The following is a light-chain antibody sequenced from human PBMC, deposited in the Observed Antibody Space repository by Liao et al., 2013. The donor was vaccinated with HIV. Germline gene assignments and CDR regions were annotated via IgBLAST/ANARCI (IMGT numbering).Light chain of an antibody. J-gene: IGLJ3*02. CDR3: QAWDSSTTSWV. Sequence: SYELTQPPSVSVSPGQTASITCSGDKLGDIYACWYQQKSGQSPVLVIYQDSKRPSGIPERFSGSNSGNTATLTVSGTQAMDEADYYCQAWDSSTTSWVFGGGTKLTV. V-gene: IGLV3-1*01. CDR2: QDS. CDR1: KLGDIY.